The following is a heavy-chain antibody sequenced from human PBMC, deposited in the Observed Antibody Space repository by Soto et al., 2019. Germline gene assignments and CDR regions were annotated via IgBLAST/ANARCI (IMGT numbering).Heavy chain of an antibody. J-gene: IGHJ2*01. Sequence: VGSLRLSCVASGFTFSDYAMTWVRQAPGKGLEWVATISATGGNIEYTDSLKGRFTISRDNSKNTLYLQLNGLTSDDTAVHYCAKVAGGLGYFDLWGRGTLVTVSS. CDR2: ISATGGNI. V-gene: IGHV3-23*01. D-gene: IGHD3-16*01. CDR1: GFTFSDYA. CDR3: AKVAGGLGYFDL.